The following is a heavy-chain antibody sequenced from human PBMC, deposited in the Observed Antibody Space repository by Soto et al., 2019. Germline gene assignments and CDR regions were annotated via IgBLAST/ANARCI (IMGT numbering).Heavy chain of an antibody. J-gene: IGHJ6*02. CDR1: GGTFSSYA. CDR3: AGCPYCSRTSCYESVYYYGMDV. D-gene: IGHD2-2*01. Sequence: QGQLVQSGAEVKKPGSSVKVSCKASGGTFSSYAISWVRQAPGQGLEWTGGVIPIFGTANYAQKFQGRVTITAVESTRTAYRELSRLRSEDTAVYYCAGCPYCSRTSCYESVYYYGMDVWGQGTTVTVSS. CDR2: VIPIFGTA. V-gene: IGHV1-69*01.